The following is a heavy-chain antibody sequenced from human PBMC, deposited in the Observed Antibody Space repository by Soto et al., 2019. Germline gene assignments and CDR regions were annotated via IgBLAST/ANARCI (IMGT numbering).Heavy chain of an antibody. J-gene: IGHJ4*02. CDR1: GGSIGGVGYS. CDR3: ARGLPEWSNDQ. Sequence: SETLSLTCAVSGGSIGGVGYSWSWIRQPPGGGLEWIGYIYHSGTFLKSPSLKTRLTMSLDMSDNQFSLTLNSMTAADTAVYYCARGLPEWSNDQWGQGTLVTVSS. V-gene: IGHV4-30-2*01. CDR2: IYHSGTF. D-gene: IGHD2-8*01.